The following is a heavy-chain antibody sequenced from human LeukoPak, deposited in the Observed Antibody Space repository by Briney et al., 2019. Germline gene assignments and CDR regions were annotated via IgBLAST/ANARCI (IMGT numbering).Heavy chain of an antibody. V-gene: IGHV3-53*01. CDR1: GFTVSSNS. CDR2: IYSDST. Sequence: PGGSLRLSCRVSGFTVSSNSMSWVRQAPGKGLEWVSFIYSDSTHYSDSVKGRFTISRDNSKNTLYLQMNSLRAEDTAIYYCAREGRYYGSGSHRDGFDIWGQGTMVTVSS. J-gene: IGHJ3*02. D-gene: IGHD3-10*01. CDR3: AREGRYYGSGSHRDGFDI.